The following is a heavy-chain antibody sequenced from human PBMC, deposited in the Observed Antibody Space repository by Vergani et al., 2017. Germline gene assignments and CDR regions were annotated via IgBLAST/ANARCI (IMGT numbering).Heavy chain of an antibody. CDR1: GFTFSSYW. CDR3: ARDPSSVVVIPYFDY. CDR2: INSDGSST. J-gene: IGHJ4*02. Sequence: EVQLLESGGGLVQPGGSLRLSCAASGFTFSSYWMHWVRQAPGKGLVWVSRINSDGSSTSYADSVKGRFTISRDNAKNTLYLQMNSLRAEDTAVYYCARDPSSVVVIPYFDYWGQGTLVTVSS. V-gene: IGHV3-74*01. D-gene: IGHD3-22*01.